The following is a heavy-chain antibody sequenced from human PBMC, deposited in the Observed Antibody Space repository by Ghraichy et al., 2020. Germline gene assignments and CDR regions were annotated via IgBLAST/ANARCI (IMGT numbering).Heavy chain of an antibody. V-gene: IGHV3-21*01. CDR3: ARDKGELQFDY. J-gene: IGHJ4*02. CDR2: ISRSSTFT. D-gene: IGHD1-26*01. CDR1: GFTFSHYN. Sequence: GGSLRLSCAASGFTFSHYNMNWVRQAPGKGLEWVSSISRSSTFTYYADSVKGRFTVSRDTAKNSLYLQMNSLRAEDTAVYYCARDKGELQFDYWGRGTLVTVSS.